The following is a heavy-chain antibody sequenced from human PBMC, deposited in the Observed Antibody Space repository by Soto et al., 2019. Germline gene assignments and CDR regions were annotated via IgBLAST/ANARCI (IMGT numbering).Heavy chain of an antibody. D-gene: IGHD5-12*01. Sequence: GGSLRLSCAASGFTFSSYSMNWVRQAPGKGLGWVSYISPSSGNIHYADSVKGRFTISRDNAKNSLYLQMDSLRGEDTAVYYCARAAYNSGPGYWGQGTLVTVSS. CDR3: ARAAYNSGPGY. CDR2: ISPSSGNI. J-gene: IGHJ4*02. CDR1: GFTFSSYS. V-gene: IGHV3-48*01.